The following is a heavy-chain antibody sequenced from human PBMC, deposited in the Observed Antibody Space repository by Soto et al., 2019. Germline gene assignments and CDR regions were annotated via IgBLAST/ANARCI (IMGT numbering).Heavy chain of an antibody. Sequence: PSETLSLTCALSVGSIGGVGYAWSWIRQPPGGGLEWIGYIYHSGTFLKSPSLKTRLTMSLDMSNNQFSLTLNSMTAADTAVYYCARDTRYYDLYYGMEVWGQGTTVTVSS. D-gene: IGHD3-3*01. CDR1: VGSIGGVGYA. CDR3: ARDTRYYDLYYGMEV. V-gene: IGHV4-30-2*01. CDR2: IYHSGTF. J-gene: IGHJ6*01.